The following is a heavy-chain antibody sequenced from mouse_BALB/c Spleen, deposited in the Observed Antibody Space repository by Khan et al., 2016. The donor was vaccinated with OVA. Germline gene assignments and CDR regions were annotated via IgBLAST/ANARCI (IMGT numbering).Heavy chain of an antibody. CDR3: ARWASYWYFGV. J-gene: IGHJ1*01. V-gene: IGHV9-1*02. Sequence: QIQLVQSGPELKKPGETVKISCKASGYTFTNYGMNWVKQAPGKGLKWMGWINTYTGEPTYTDDFKGRFAFSLETSASTAYLQINNLKNEDMATYFCARWASYWYFGVWGAGTTVTVSS. CDR2: INTYTGEP. CDR1: GYTFTNYG.